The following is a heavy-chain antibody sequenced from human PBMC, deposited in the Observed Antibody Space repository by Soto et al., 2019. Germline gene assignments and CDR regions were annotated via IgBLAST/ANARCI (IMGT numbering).Heavy chain of an antibody. CDR2: IKPDGNEK. CDR1: GFTFSNYW. J-gene: IGHJ4*02. V-gene: IGHV3-7*02. CDR3: AKTPFSVDYKRFPRFDN. D-gene: IGHD4-4*01. Sequence: EVQLVESGGGLVQPGGSLRLSCAASGFTFSNYWMSWVRQAPGKGLEWVANIKPDGNEKYYVDSVNGRFTISRDNAENSLHLQMDSLRAEDTAVYYCAKTPFSVDYKRFPRFDNWGQGTLVTVSS.